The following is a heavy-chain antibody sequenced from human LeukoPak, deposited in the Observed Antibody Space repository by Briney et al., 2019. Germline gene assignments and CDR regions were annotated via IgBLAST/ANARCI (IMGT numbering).Heavy chain of an antibody. V-gene: IGHV4-38-2*01. D-gene: IGHD6-19*01. Sequence: PSETLSLTCAVSCYSISSGYYWGWIRQPPGKGLEWIGSIYHSGSTYYNPSLKSRVTISVDTSKNQFSLKLSSVTAADTAVYYCARPYFHYSSGPRFDYWGQGTLVTVSS. CDR2: IYHSGST. J-gene: IGHJ4*02. CDR1: CYSISSGYY. CDR3: ARPYFHYSSGPRFDY.